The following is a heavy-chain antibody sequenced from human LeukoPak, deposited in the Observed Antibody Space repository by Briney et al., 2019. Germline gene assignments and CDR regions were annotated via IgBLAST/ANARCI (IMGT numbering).Heavy chain of an antibody. CDR1: GLSMSSSTYY. D-gene: IGHD5-18*01. J-gene: IGHJ4*02. CDR2: IYHSGST. Sequence: SETLSLTCTVSGLSMSSSTYYWGWIRQPPGKGLECIGSIYHSGSTYYNPSLKSRVTISVDTSKNQFSLKLSSVTAADTAVYYCARHLGIQLWFLDYWGQGTLVTVSS. CDR3: ARHLGIQLWFLDY. V-gene: IGHV4-39*01.